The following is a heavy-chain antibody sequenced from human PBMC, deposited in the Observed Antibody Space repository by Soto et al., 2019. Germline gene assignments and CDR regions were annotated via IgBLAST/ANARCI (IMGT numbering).Heavy chain of an antibody. CDR3: ARGDYYDSSGYYSPFDY. CDR2: MNTNSSNT. D-gene: IGHD3-22*01. V-gene: IGHV1-18*01. Sequence: ASVKVSCKASGYTFINYGISWVRQAPGQGLEWMGWMNTNSSNTNYAQKFQGRVTMTKDTSTDTAYMELSSLRSEDTAVYYCARGDYYDSSGYYSPFDYWGQGTLVTVS. J-gene: IGHJ4*02. CDR1: GYTFINYG.